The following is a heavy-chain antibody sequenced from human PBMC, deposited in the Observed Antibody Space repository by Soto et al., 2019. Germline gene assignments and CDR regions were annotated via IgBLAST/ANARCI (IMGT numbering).Heavy chain of an antibody. J-gene: IGHJ4*02. CDR3: GTISFHGGYAY. CDR2: VYSGNN. D-gene: IGHD2-15*01. CDR1: GGSISGYY. Sequence: QVQLQESGPGVVKPSETLSLTCPISGGSISGYYWTWIRQSPGKGLEYIGYVYSGNNTYNPSLGNRLTISGGASKNRFSRKLSPGTAPGTAVSYFGTISFHGGYAYWGPGPLGAVSS. V-gene: IGHV4-59*08.